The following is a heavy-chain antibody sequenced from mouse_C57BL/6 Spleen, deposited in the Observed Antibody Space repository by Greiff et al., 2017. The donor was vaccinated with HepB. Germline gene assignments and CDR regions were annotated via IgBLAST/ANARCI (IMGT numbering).Heavy chain of an antibody. V-gene: IGHV1-76*01. J-gene: IGHJ3*01. CDR3: ARDGYYVDWVFAY. CDR2: IYPGSGNT. CDR1: GYTFTDYY. Sequence: QVQLQQSGAELVRPGASVKLSCKASGYTFTDYYINWVKQRPGQGLEWIARIYPGSGNTYYNEKFKGKATLTAEKSSSTAYMQLSSLTSEDSAVYFCARDGYYVDWVFAYWGQGTLVTVSA. D-gene: IGHD2-3*01.